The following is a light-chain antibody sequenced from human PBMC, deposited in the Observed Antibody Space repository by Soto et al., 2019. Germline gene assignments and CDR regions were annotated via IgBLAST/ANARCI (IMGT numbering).Light chain of an antibody. CDR3: SSYTSSSTYV. CDR2: DVS. Sequence: QSALAHPASVSGSPGQSIAISCTWTSSDVGGYNYVSWYQQHPGKAPKLMVYDVSNRPSGVSNRFSGSKSGNTASLTISGLQAEDEADYYCSSYTSSSTYVFGTGTKVTVL. V-gene: IGLV2-14*01. J-gene: IGLJ1*01. CDR1: SSDVGGYNY.